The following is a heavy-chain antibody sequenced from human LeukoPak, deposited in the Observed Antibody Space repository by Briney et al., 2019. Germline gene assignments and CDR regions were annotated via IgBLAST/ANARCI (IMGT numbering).Heavy chain of an antibody. V-gene: IGHV3-9*01. Sequence: PGGSLRLSCAASGFNFDDYAMHWVRQAPGKGLEWVSGISWNSGNIRYADSVKGRFTISRDNAKNSLYLQMNSLRAEDTAFYYCAKDVARDGQDAFDIWGQGTMVTVSS. D-gene: IGHD5-24*01. CDR3: AKDVARDGQDAFDI. J-gene: IGHJ3*02. CDR1: GFNFDDYA. CDR2: ISWNSGNI.